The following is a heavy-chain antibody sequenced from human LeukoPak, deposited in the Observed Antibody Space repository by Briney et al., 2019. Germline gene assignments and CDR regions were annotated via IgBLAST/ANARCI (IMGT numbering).Heavy chain of an antibody. D-gene: IGHD3-9*01. V-gene: IGHV3-30*18. J-gene: IGHJ4*02. CDR1: GFPFSSYG. Sequence: GGSLRLSCAAPGFPFSSYGMHWVRQAQGRGLEGGPVISCDGSNKYYADSVKGRFTISRDNSKNTLYLQMNSLRAEDTAVYYCAKDSYYDILTGYPDYWGQGTLVTVSS. CDR3: AKDSYYDILTGYPDY. CDR2: ISCDGSNK.